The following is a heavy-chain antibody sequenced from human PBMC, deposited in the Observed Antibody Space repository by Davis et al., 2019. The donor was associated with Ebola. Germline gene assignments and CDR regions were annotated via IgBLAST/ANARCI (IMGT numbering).Heavy chain of an antibody. J-gene: IGHJ4*02. V-gene: IGHV4-59*01. Sequence: PSETLSLTCTVSGGSISSYYWSWIRQPPGKGLEWIGYIYYSGNTNYNPSLMSRVTISVDTSRNQFSLKLSSVTAADTAVYYCARVGTGAFDYWGQGILVTVSS. D-gene: IGHD7-27*01. CDR2: IYYSGNT. CDR1: GGSISSYY. CDR3: ARVGTGAFDY.